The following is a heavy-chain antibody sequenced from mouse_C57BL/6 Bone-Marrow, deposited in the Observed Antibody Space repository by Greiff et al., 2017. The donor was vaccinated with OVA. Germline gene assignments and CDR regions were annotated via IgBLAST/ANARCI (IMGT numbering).Heavy chain of an antibody. CDR3: TSYYYAMDY. CDR2: IRLKSDNYAT. J-gene: IGHJ4*01. Sequence: EVKLEESGGGLVQPGRSMKLSCVASGFTFSNYWMSWVRQSPEKGLEWVAQIRLKSDNYATHYAGSVKGRFTISIDDAKSSVYLQMNNLRAEDTGIYYCTSYYYAMDYWGQGTSVTVSS. V-gene: IGHV6-3*01. CDR1: GFTFSNYW.